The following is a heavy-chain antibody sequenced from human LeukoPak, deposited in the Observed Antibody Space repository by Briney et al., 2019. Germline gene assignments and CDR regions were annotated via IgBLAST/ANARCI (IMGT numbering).Heavy chain of an antibody. CDR1: GFTISSFN. D-gene: IGHD1-26*01. J-gene: IGHJ4*02. Sequence: GGSLRLSCTASGFTISSFNVNWIRQAPGKGLEWLSFISSGTSPIYYADSVKGRFTISRDTAKNSVYLQMNSLRAEDTAVYYCAREGPWDNFDYWGQGTLVTVSS. V-gene: IGHV3-48*03. CDR2: ISSGTSPI. CDR3: AREGPWDNFDY.